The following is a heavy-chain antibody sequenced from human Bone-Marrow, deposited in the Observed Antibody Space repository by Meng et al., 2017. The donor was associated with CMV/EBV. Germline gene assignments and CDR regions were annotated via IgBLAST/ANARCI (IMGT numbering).Heavy chain of an antibody. V-gene: IGHV3-21*01. J-gene: IGHJ4*02. CDR3: ARGSFRVQTLY. CDR1: GFTFSSYS. Sequence: GGSLRLSCAASGFTFSSYSMNWVRQAPGKGLEWVSSISSSSSYIYYADPVKGRFTISRDNAKNSLYLQMNSLRAEDTAVYYCARGSFRVQTLYWGQGTLVTVSS. CDR2: ISSSSSYI. D-gene: IGHD3-10*01.